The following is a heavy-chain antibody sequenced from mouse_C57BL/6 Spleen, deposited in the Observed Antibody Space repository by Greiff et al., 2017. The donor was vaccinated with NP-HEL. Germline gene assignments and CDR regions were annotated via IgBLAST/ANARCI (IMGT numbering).Heavy chain of an antibody. CDR3: ARYYGSSSDFDY. V-gene: IGHV1-82*01. CDR2: IYPGDGDT. Sequence: QVQLQQSGPELVKPGASVKISCKASGYAFSSSWMNWVKQRPGKGLEWIGRIYPGDGDTNYNGKFKGKATLTADKSSSTAYMQLSSLTSEDSAVYFCARYYGSSSDFDYWGQGTTLTVSS. CDR1: GYAFSSSW. D-gene: IGHD1-1*01. J-gene: IGHJ2*01.